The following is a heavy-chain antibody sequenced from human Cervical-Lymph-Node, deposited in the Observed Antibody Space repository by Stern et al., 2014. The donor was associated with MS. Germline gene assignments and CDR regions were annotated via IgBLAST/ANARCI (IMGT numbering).Heavy chain of an antibody. CDR1: GYLFDDYW. V-gene: IGHV5-51*03. D-gene: IGHD5-12*01. Sequence: VQLVESGAEVKKPGESLKISCEASGYLFDDYWIGWVRQMSGRGLELVAIIFPRDSNTRYSPSVQGQVTISADKSISTAYLAWSGLKASDPAMYYWARSPATPSGYDRFDYWGQGALVTVSS. J-gene: IGHJ4*02. CDR3: ARSPATPSGYDRFDY. CDR2: IFPRDSNT.